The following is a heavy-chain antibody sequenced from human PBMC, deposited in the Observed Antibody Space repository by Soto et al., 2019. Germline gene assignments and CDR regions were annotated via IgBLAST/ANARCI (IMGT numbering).Heavy chain of an antibody. J-gene: IGHJ4*02. CDR3: VRGPSDHKLRLVEWPYGDY. V-gene: IGHV3-53*01. CDR2: IYSGHTT. D-gene: IGHD3-3*01. Sequence: GSLRLSCVASGFIVSSNQMSWVRQAPGKGLEWVSVIYSGHTTYYADSVEGRFTISRDDSKNTLYLQMNSLRVEDTAVYYCVRGPSDHKLRLVEWPYGDYWGQGALVTVPQ. CDR1: GFIVSSNQ.